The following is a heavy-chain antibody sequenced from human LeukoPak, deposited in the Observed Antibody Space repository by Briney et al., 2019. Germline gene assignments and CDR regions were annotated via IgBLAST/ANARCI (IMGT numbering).Heavy chain of an antibody. Sequence: SETLSLTCAVYGGSFSGYYWSWIRQPPGKGLEWIGEINHSGSTNYNPSLKSRVTISVDTSKNQFSLKLSSVTAADTAVYYCANGDYRNAYGMDVWGQGTTVTVSS. D-gene: IGHD4-17*01. J-gene: IGHJ6*02. CDR3: ANGDYRNAYGMDV. CDR2: INHSGST. V-gene: IGHV4-34*01. CDR1: GGSFSGYY.